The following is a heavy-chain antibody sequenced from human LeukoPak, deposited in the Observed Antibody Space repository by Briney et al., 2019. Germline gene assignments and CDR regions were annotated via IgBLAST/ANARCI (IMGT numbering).Heavy chain of an antibody. CDR2: IGGRGGST. D-gene: IGHD3-22*01. V-gene: IGHV3-23*01. J-gene: IGHJ4*02. CDR1: GFTFANYA. CDR3: ARQNYYDASGYYYFDY. Sequence: GGSLRLSCAASGFTFANYAMNWVRQAPGKGLEWVSNIGGRGGSTFYADSVKGRFTISRDHSKNTVYLQMNSLRVEDTAVYYCARQNYYDASGYYYFDYWGQGTLVTVSS.